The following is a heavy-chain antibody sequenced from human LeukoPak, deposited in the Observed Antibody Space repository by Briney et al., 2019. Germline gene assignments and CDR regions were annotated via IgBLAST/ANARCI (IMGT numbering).Heavy chain of an antibody. V-gene: IGHV4-39*07. CDR3: ARVQSRLSWFDP. CDR2: IYYSGST. J-gene: IGHJ5*02. CDR1: GGSTSSSSYY. Sequence: SETLSLTCTVSGGSTSSSSYYWGWIRQPPGKGLEWIGSIYYSGSTYYNPSLKSRVTISVDTSKNQFSLKLRSVTAADTAVYYCARVQSRLSWFDPWGQGTLVTVSS.